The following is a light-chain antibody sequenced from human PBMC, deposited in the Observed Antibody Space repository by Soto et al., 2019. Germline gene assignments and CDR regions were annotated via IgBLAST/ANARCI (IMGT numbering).Light chain of an antibody. CDR2: KAS. Sequence: DIQMTQSPSTLSASVGDRVTITCRASQSISSWLAWYQQKPGKAPKLLIYKASSLESGVPSRFSGSGSGTEFTLTISSLQPDDFATYYCQQYKSYSLTFGVGTKVEIK. J-gene: IGKJ4*01. CDR3: QQYKSYSLT. V-gene: IGKV1-5*03. CDR1: QSISSW.